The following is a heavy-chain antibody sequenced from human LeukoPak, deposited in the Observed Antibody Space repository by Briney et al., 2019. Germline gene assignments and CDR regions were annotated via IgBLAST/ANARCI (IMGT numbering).Heavy chain of an antibody. CDR3: ARGNYGVLFDY. J-gene: IGHJ4*02. CDR2: IYSGGST. D-gene: IGHD4-17*01. Sequence: PGGSLRLSCAASGFTVSSNYMSWVRQAPGKGLGWVSVIYSGGSTYYADSVKGRFTISRDNSKNTLYLQMNSLRAEDTAVYYCARGNYGVLFDYWGQGTLVTVSS. CDR1: GFTVSSNY. V-gene: IGHV3-53*01.